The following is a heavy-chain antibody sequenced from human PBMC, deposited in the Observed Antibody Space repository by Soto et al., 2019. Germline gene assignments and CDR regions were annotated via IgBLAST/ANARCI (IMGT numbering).Heavy chain of an antibody. CDR2: MNPNSGNT. Sequence: ASVKVSCKASGYTFTSYDINWVRQATGQGLEWMGWMNPNSGNTGYAQKFQGRVTMTRNTSISTAYMELSSLRSEDTAVYYCARAITMVRGVILNYWGQGTLVTVS. CDR3: ARAITMVRGVILNY. CDR1: GYTFTSYD. J-gene: IGHJ4*02. V-gene: IGHV1-8*01. D-gene: IGHD3-10*01.